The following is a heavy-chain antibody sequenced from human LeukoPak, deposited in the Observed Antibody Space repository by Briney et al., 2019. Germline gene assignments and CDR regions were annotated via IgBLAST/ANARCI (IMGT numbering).Heavy chain of an antibody. J-gene: IGHJ4*02. CDR2: ISGSGSNT. CDR3: AKCSGGSCYSPFDY. CDR1: GFTFSNYA. D-gene: IGHD2-15*01. V-gene: IGHV3-23*01. Sequence: GGSLRLSCAASGFTFSNYAMTWVRQAPGKGLEWVSVISGSGSNTYYVDSVKGRFTISRDNSKNTMYLQMNSLRAEDTAVYYCAKCSGGSCYSPFDYWGQGTLVTVSS.